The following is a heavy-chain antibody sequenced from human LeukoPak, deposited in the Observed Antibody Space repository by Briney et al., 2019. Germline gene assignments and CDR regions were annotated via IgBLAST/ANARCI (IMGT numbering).Heavy chain of an antibody. CDR1: GFTFSSYA. D-gene: IGHD2-2*01. V-gene: IGHV3-23*01. J-gene: IGHJ6*02. CDR2: ISGSGGST. CDR3: ARGYCSSTSCYENYYGMDV. Sequence: PGGSLRLSCAASGFTFSSYAMSWVRQAPGKGLEWVSAISGSGGSTYYADSVKGRFTISRENAENSLYLQMNSLRAGDTAVYYCARGYCSSTSCYENYYGMDVWGQGTTVTVSS.